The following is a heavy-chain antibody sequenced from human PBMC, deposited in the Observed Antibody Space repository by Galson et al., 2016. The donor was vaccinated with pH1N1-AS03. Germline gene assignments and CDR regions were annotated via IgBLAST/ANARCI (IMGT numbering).Heavy chain of an antibody. CDR2: ISYHGNNK. CDR3: AGETNRAGEFDM. J-gene: IGHJ3*02. V-gene: IGHV3-30-3*01. CDR1: GFTFSSHS. Sequence: SLRLSCAASGFTFSSHSMHWARQAPDEGLEWVAGISYHGNNKFYAHSVTGRFTISRDSLQHTLDLQMNSLSAEDTAVYFCAGETNRAGEFDMWGRGTVVTVSS. D-gene: IGHD1-14*01.